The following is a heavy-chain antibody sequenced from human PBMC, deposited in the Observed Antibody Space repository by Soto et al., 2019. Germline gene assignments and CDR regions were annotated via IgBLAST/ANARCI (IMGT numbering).Heavy chain of an antibody. CDR3: AKVIKYISSPPDC. CDR1: GFTFSSYG. CDR2: ISYDGSNK. Sequence: QVQLVESGGGVVQPGRSLRLSCVASGFTFSSYGMHWVRQAPGKGLEWVAVISYDGSNKYYAESVKGRFTISRDNSKNTLYLQMNSLRAEDTSVYYCAKVIKYISSPPDCWGQGTLVTVPS. D-gene: IGHD6-6*01. V-gene: IGHV3-30*18. J-gene: IGHJ4*02.